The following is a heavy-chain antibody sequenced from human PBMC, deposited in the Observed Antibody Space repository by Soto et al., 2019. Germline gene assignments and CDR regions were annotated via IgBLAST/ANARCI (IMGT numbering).Heavy chain of an antibody. CDR1: GGSMSSNY. J-gene: IGHJ4*02. D-gene: IGHD4-4*01. CDR3: VSYRGAFYFEY. CDR2: VYYGGT. Sequence: PSETLSLTXSVSGGSMSSNYWSWIRQSPGKGLEWIGFVYYGGTNYNPSFESRVTMSVDTPKKQFSLELGSVTAADTAVYYCVSYRGAFYFEYWGPGTLVTVS. V-gene: IGHV4-59*01.